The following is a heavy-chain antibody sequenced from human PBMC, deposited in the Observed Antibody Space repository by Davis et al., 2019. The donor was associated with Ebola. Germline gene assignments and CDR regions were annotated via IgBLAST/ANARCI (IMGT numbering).Heavy chain of an antibody. CDR2: ISAYNGNT. CDR3: ARYQGVKPTDY. J-gene: IGHJ4*02. CDR1: GYTFTSYG. D-gene: IGHD2-2*01. Sequence: AASATLSCNASGYTFTSYGISWVRQAPGQGLEWMGWISAYNGNTNYAQKLQGRVTMTTDTSTSTAYMELRSLRSDDTAVYYCARYQGVKPTDYWGQGTLVTVSS. V-gene: IGHV1-18*01.